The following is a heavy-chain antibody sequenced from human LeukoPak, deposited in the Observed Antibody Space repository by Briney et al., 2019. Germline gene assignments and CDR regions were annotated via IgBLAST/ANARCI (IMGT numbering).Heavy chain of an antibody. Sequence: ASVKVSCKASGYIFTGYYMHWVRQAPGQGLEWMGWINPNSGGTNSAQKFQGRVTMTRDTSISTAYMELSRLASDDTAVYYCARHPYSGSYHFDYWGQGTLVTVSS. CDR2: INPNSGGT. CDR3: ARHPYSGSYHFDY. CDR1: GYIFTGYY. V-gene: IGHV1-2*02. D-gene: IGHD1-26*01. J-gene: IGHJ4*02.